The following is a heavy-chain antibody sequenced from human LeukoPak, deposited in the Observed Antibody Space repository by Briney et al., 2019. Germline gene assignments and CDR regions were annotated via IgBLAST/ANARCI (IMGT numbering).Heavy chain of an antibody. CDR3: TVAATPIFFDY. Sequence: PGGSLRLSCAASGFTFSSYAMGWVRQAPGKGVECFSSICCLGARPYYSDSVHRPFTISSDTSKNPLYLQMNSLRAEDTAVYYCTVAATPIFFDYWGQGTLVTVSS. CDR2: ICCLGARP. J-gene: IGHJ4*02. V-gene: IGHV3-23*01. D-gene: IGHD2-15*01. CDR1: GFTFSSYA.